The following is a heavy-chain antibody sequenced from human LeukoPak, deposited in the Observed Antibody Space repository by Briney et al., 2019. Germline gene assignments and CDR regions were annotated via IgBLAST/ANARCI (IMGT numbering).Heavy chain of an antibody. J-gene: IGHJ5*02. Sequence: GGSLRLSCTASGFTFNTYSMNWVRQAPGKGLEWVASISDRGSYIYYTDSVKGRFTITRDNAKNSLYLQMNSLRADDTAVYYCARDPNSSGYYPNWFDPWGQGALVTVSS. CDR1: GFTFNTYS. CDR2: ISDRGSYI. D-gene: IGHD3-22*01. V-gene: IGHV3-21*01. CDR3: ARDPNSSGYYPNWFDP.